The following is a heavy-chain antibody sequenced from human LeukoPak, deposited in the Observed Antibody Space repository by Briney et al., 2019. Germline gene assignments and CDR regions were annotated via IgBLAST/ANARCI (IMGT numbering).Heavy chain of an antibody. CDR1: GGSISSYY. J-gene: IGHJ4*02. Sequence: SETLSLTCTVSGGSISSYYWSWIRQPPGKGLEWIGYIYYSGSTNYNPSLKSRVTISVGTSKNQFSLKLSSVTAADTAVYYCARRNGYYYDSSGYYFDYWGQGTLVTVSS. D-gene: IGHD3-22*01. V-gene: IGHV4-59*08. CDR3: ARRNGYYYDSSGYYFDY. CDR2: IYYSGST.